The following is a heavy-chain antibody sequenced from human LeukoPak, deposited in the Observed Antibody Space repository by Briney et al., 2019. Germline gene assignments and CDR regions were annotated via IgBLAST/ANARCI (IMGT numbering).Heavy chain of an antibody. CDR1: GFTLSNAW. J-gene: IGHJ6*03. V-gene: IGHV3-9*01. Sequence: PGGSLRLSCAASGFTLSNAWMSWVRQAPGKGLEWVSGISWNSGSIGYADSVKGRFTISRDNAKNSLYLQMNSLRAEDTAVYYCARDEGSRRKYYYYYYYMDVWGKGTTVTVSS. CDR3: ARDEGSRRKYYYYYYYMDV. D-gene: IGHD2-15*01. CDR2: ISWNSGSI.